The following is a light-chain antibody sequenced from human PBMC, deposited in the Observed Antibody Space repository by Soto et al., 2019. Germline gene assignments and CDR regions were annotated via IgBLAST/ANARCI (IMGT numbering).Light chain of an antibody. CDR1: QSVSDK. Sequence: IVMTQSPATLSVSPGERATLSCRASQSVSDKLAWYQQKPGQAPRLLLYHASTRATGIPARFSGSGSGTEFTLTISSLQSEDFAVYYCQQYNNWPPWTFGQGTKVDIK. CDR2: HAS. V-gene: IGKV3-15*01. J-gene: IGKJ1*01. CDR3: QQYNNWPPWT.